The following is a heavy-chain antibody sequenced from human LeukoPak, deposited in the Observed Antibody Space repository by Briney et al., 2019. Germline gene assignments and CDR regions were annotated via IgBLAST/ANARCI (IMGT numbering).Heavy chain of an antibody. Sequence: SETLSLTCAVYGGSFSDYSWSWIRQSPGKGLEWIGYIYYSGSTNYNPSLKSRVTISVDTSKNQFSLKLSSVTAADTAVYYCARGGNANYYYYYMDVWGKGTTVTVSS. CDR3: ARGGNANYYYYYMDV. V-gene: IGHV4-59*01. CDR1: GGSFSDYS. CDR2: IYYSGST. J-gene: IGHJ6*03. D-gene: IGHD4-23*01.